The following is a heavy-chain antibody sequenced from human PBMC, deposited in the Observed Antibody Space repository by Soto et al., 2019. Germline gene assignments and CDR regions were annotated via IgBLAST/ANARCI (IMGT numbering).Heavy chain of an antibody. CDR3: ARHRGTVTHAFDI. Sequence: SVKVSCKASGGTFSSYAISWVRQVPGQGLEWMGGIIPIFGTANYAQKFQGRVTITADESTSTAYMELSSLRSEDTAVYYCARHRGTVTHAFDIWGQGTMGTVS. CDR1: GGTFSSYA. D-gene: IGHD4-17*01. CDR2: IIPIFGTA. V-gene: IGHV1-69*13. J-gene: IGHJ3*02.